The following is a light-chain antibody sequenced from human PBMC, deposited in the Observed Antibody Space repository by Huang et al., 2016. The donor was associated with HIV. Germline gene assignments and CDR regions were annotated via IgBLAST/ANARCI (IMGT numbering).Light chain of an antibody. J-gene: IGKJ4*01. CDR3: QQRSNWAPIT. V-gene: IGKV3-11*01. Sequence: EIVLTQSPATLSLSPGERANLSCRASQSFSSYLAWYQQKPGQAPRLLIYDASNRATGIPARFSGSGSGTDFTLTISSLEPEDFAVYYCQQRSNWAPITFGGGTKVEIK. CDR2: DAS. CDR1: QSFSSY.